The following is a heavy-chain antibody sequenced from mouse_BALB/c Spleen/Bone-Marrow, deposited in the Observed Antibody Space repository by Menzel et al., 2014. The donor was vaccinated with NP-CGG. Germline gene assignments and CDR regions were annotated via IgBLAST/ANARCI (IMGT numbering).Heavy chain of an antibody. V-gene: IGHV5-9-2*01. J-gene: IGHJ3*01. CDR2: LSGGGSYT. D-gene: IGHD2-4*01. CDR1: GFTFNSYG. Sequence: EVKLMESGGGLVKSGGSLKLSCEASGFTFNSYGMSWVRQTPEKRLEWVATLSGGGSYTFYPDSVKGRFTISRDNAKNNLFLQLSSLRSEDTALYYCARHAYYDQTEVSFVYLCQGTLVTVSA. CDR3: ARHAYYDQTEVSFVY.